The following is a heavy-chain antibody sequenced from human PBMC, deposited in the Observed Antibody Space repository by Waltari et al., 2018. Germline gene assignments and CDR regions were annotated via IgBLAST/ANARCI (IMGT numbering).Heavy chain of an antibody. CDR1: GYTVTAYA. CDR3: ARWRPPDYGLDN. Sequence: QVQLVQSGSELKKPGTTVNISCKASGYTVTAYALNWVRQASGQGFEWMAGFNTKTGKSTYAPYFTGRFVVSLDTSVSTAYLEIISLKAEDTAVYYCARWRPPDYGLDNWGQGTLVTVSA. CDR2: FNTKTGKS. D-gene: IGHD4-17*01. J-gene: IGHJ4*02. V-gene: IGHV7-4-1*02.